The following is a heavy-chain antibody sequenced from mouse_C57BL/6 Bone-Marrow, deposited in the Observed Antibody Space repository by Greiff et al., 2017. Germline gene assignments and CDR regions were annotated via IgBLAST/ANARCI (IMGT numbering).Heavy chain of an antibody. V-gene: IGHV1-64*01. D-gene: IGHD1-1*01. CDR3: ARRPDYYGSSYGFAY. CDR2: IHPNSGST. J-gene: IGHJ2*01. Sequence: QVQLQQPGAELVKPGASVKLSCKASGYTFTSYWMHWVQQRPGQGLEWIGMIHPNSGSTNYNEKFKSKATLTVDKSSSTAYMQLSSLTSEDSAVYDCARRPDYYGSSYGFAYWGQGTTLTVSS. CDR1: GYTFTSYW.